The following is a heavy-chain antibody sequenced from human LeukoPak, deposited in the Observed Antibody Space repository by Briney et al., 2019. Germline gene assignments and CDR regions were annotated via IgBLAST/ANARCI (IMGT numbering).Heavy chain of an antibody. J-gene: IGHJ5*02. CDR1: GYSISSGYY. Sequence: SETLSLTCTVSGYSISSGYYWGWIRQPPGKGLEWIGSIYHSGSTYYNPSLKSRVTISVDTSKNQFSLKLSSVTAADTAVYYCARWVAVRFDPWGQGTPVTVSS. V-gene: IGHV4-38-2*02. CDR2: IYHSGST. D-gene: IGHD2-15*01. CDR3: ARWVAVRFDP.